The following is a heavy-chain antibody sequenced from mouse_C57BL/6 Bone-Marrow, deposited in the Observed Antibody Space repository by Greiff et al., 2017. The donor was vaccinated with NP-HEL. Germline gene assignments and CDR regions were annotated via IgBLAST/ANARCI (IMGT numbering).Heavy chain of an antibody. V-gene: IGHV15-2*01. CDR2: ILPSIGRT. D-gene: IGHD2-3*01. Sequence: QVQLQQSGSELRSPGSSVKLSCKDFDSEVFPIAYMSWVRQKPGHGFEWIGGILPSIGRTIYGEKFEDKATLDADTLSNTAYLELNSLTSEDSAIYYCARRADGYYPYYAMDYWGQGTSVTVSS. CDR3: ARRADGYYPYYAMDY. CDR1: DSEVFPIAY. J-gene: IGHJ4*01.